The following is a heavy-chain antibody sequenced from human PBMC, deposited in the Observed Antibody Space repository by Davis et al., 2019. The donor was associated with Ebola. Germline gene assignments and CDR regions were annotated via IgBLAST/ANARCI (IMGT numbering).Heavy chain of an antibody. CDR1: GGTFSTSA. J-gene: IGHJ4*02. CDR3: ATVSGSGWFYFDH. D-gene: IGHD6-19*01. Sequence: SVKVSCKASGGTFSTSAISWVRLAPGQGLEWMGGIIPIFGAGPYPQKFQGRVTITADTSKGTVYMEMSSLSPDDPALYYCATVSGSGWFYFDHWGQGTRVTVSS. V-gene: IGHV1-69*06. CDR2: IIPIFGAG.